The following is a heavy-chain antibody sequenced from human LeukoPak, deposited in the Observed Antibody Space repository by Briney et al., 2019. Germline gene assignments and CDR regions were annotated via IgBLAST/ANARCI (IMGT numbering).Heavy chain of an antibody. CDR1: GFTFSSYA. J-gene: IGHJ4*02. Sequence: PGGSLRLSCAASGFTFSSYAMHWVRQAPGKGPEWVAVISYDGSNKYYADSVKGRFTISRDNSKNTLYLQMNSLRAEDTAVYYCARTAAAPFDSWGQGTLVTVSS. V-gene: IGHV3-30*04. CDR2: ISYDGSNK. CDR3: ARTAAAPFDS. D-gene: IGHD6-13*01.